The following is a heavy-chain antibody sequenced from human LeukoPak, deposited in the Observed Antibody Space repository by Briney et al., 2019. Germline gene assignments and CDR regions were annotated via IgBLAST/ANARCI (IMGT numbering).Heavy chain of an antibody. D-gene: IGHD1-26*01. V-gene: IGHV4-59*01. J-gene: IGHJ6*02. CDR3: ARDQGGTSGYYGMDV. Sequence: SETLSLTCTVSGGSISTYYWSWIRQPPGKGLEWIGYIHYSGRTNYNPSLQIRVTISVDTSKNQFSLKLRFVTAADTALYYCARDQGGTSGYYGMDVWGQGTTVTVSS. CDR1: GGSISTYY. CDR2: IHYSGRT.